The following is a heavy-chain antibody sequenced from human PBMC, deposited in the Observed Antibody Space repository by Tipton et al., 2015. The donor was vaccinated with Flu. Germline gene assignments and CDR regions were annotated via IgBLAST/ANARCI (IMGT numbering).Heavy chain of an antibody. CDR2: ISSSGSTI. V-gene: IGHV3-11*01. J-gene: IGHJ6*02. Sequence: GSLRLSCAASGFTFSDDYMSWIRQAPGKGLEWVSHISSSGSTINYADSVKGRFTISRDNGKNSLYLQMNSLRAEDTAVYYCARDHRPSITVLGEITDYFGMDVWGQGTTVTVSS. CDR3: ARDHRPSITVLGEITDYFGMDV. D-gene: IGHD3-3*01. CDR1: GFTFSDDY.